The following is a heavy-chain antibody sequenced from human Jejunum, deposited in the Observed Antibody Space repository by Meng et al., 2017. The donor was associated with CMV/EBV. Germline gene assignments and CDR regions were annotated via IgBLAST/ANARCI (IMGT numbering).Heavy chain of an antibody. J-gene: IGHJ5*02. Sequence: AASGFNFSNYWMHWVRQVPGEGLVWVSRINSEGSRTDYADSVKGRFTISRDSAKNTLYLQMNSLRAEDTAVYYCARVSGASWFDPWGQGTLVTVSS. CDR1: GFNFSNYW. CDR3: ARVSGASWFDP. D-gene: IGHD7-27*01. CDR2: INSEGSRT. V-gene: IGHV3-74*01.